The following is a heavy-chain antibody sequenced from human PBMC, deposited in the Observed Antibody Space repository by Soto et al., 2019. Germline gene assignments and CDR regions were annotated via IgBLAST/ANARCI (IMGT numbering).Heavy chain of an antibody. D-gene: IGHD1-26*01. CDR1: GFTFDDYT. V-gene: IGHV3-43*01. CDR3: AKDNDGADRRFDY. J-gene: IGHJ4*02. Sequence: GGSLRLSCAASGFTFDDYTMHWVRQAPGKGLEWVSLISWDGGSTYYADSVKGRFTISRDNSKNSLYLQMNSLRTEDTALYYCAKDNDGADRRFDYWGQGTLVTVSS. CDR2: ISWDGGST.